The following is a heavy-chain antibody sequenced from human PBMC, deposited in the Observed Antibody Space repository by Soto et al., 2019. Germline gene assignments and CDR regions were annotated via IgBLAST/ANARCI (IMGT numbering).Heavy chain of an antibody. Sequence: GSSVKVSCKASGYTFTSYDINWVRQATGQGLEWMGWMNPNSGNTGYAQKVQGRGTMTRDTSISTAYCERRSLRSEDTAVYDCARGLRRSGFGCWGQGSLVTVSS. CDR2: MNPNSGNT. CDR1: GYTFTSYD. V-gene: IGHV1-8*01. D-gene: IGHD5-12*01. J-gene: IGHJ4*02. CDR3: ARGLRRSGFGC.